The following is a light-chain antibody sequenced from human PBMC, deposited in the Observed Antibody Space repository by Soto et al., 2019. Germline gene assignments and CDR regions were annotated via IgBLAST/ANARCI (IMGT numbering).Light chain of an antibody. Sequence: QLVLTQSPSASASLGASVKLTCTLSSGHSSYAIAWHQQQPEKGPRYLMKLNSDGSHSKGDGIPDRFSGSSSGAERYLTISSLQYEDEADYYCQTWGSGIHYVFGTGTKLTV. CDR1: SGHSSYA. CDR3: QTWGSGIHYV. V-gene: IGLV4-69*01. J-gene: IGLJ1*01. CDR2: LNSDGSH.